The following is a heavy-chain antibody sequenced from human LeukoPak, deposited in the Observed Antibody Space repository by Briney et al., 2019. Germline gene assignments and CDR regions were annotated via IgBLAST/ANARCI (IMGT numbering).Heavy chain of an antibody. CDR3: ARVASGITIFGVVTPYYYYYYMDV. CDR1: GGSISSSSYY. D-gene: IGHD3-3*01. J-gene: IGHJ6*03. V-gene: IGHV4-39*07. CDR2: IYYSEST. Sequence: PSETLSLTCTVSGGSISSSSYYWGWIRQPPGKGLEWIESIYYSESTYYNPSLKSRVTISVDTSKNQFSLKLSSVTAADTAVYYCARVASGITIFGVVTPYYYYYYMDVWGKGTTVTVSS.